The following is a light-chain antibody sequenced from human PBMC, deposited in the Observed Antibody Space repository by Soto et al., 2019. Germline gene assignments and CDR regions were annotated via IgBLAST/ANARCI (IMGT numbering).Light chain of an antibody. Sequence: IVMTQSPDSLAASLGERATINCRSSQIILDRPNNRSYLAWYQQKSGQPPKLLISWTSTRESGVPDRFSGSGSGTDFTLSISSLQAEDAAVYYCQHYADSPPVFTFGPGTKVEI. CDR1: QIILDRPNNRSY. CDR2: WTS. CDR3: QHYADSPPVFT. J-gene: IGKJ3*01. V-gene: IGKV4-1*01.